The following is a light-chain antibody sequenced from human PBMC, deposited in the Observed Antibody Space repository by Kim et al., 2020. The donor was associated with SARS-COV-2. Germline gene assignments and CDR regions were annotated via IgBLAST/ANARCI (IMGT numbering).Light chain of an antibody. CDR1: QAVSRY. Sequence: LSPGESATLSCRTSQAVSRYLAWYQQKPGRAPRLLIYEASNRAAGIPARFSGSGSGTDFTLTISSLEPEDFAVYYCQQRINWPPTFGQGTKVDIK. CDR2: EAS. J-gene: IGKJ1*01. V-gene: IGKV3-11*01. CDR3: QQRINWPPT.